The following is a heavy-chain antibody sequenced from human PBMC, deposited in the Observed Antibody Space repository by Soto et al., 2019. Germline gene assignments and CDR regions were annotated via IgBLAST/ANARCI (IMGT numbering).Heavy chain of an antibody. CDR3: VKDIGRLVNWNYAGRWFDP. Sequence: GGSLRLSCAASGFTFSSYGMHWVRQAPGKGLEWVAVISYDGSNKYYADSVKGRFTISRDNSKNTLYLQMNSLRAEDTAVYYCVKDIGRLVNWNYAGRWFDPWGQGTLVTVSS. CDR2: ISYDGSNK. CDR1: GFTFSSYG. J-gene: IGHJ5*02. D-gene: IGHD1-7*01. V-gene: IGHV3-30*18.